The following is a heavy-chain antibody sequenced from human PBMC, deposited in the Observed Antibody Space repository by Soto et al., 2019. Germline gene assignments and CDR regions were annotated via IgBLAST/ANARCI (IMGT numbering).Heavy chain of an antibody. Sequence: GESLKISCKGSGYSFTSYWISWVREVPGKGLEWMGRIDPSDSYTNYSPSFQGHVTISADKSISTAYLQWSSLKASDTAMYYCARHTRKQWLQYLYYYGMDVWGQGTTVTVSS. CDR2: IDPSDSYT. CDR3: ARHTRKQWLQYLYYYGMDV. CDR1: GYSFTSYW. D-gene: IGHD6-19*01. J-gene: IGHJ6*02. V-gene: IGHV5-10-1*01.